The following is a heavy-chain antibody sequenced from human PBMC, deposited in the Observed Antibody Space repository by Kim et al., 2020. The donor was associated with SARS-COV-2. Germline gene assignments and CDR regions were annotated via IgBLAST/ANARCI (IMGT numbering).Heavy chain of an antibody. Sequence: SETLSLTCTVSGGSISSSSYYWGWIRQPPGKGLEWIGSIYYSGSTYYNPSLKSRVTISVDTSKNQFSLKLSSVTAADTAVYYCARLDWFLLDYWGQGALVTVSP. CDR3: ARLDWFLLDY. D-gene: IGHD3-9*01. J-gene: IGHJ4*02. V-gene: IGHV4-39*01. CDR1: GGSISSSSYY. CDR2: IYYSGST.